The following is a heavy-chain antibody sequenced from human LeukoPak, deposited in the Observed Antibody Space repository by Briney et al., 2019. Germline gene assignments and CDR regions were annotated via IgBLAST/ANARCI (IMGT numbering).Heavy chain of an antibody. CDR1: GFTFSSYS. D-gene: IGHD4-23*01. CDR2: ISSSSSYI. Sequence: GGSLRLSCAASGFTFSSYSMNWVRQAPGKGLEWVSSISSSSSYIYYADSVKGRFTISRDNAKNSLYLQMNSLRAEDTAFYYCAREDTVLTPGYWGQGTLVTVSS. V-gene: IGHV3-21*01. CDR3: AREDTVLTPGY. J-gene: IGHJ4*02.